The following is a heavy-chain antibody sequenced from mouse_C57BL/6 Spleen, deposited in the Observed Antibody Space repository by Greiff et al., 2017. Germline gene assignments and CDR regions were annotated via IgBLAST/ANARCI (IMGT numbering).Heavy chain of an antibody. Sequence: EVQLQQSGPELVKPGASVKISCKASGYTFTDYYMNWVKQSHGKSLEWIGDINPNNGGTSYNQKFKGKATLTVDKSSSTAYMELRSLTSEDSAVYYCARGHYDYDRRTWYYAMDYWGQGTSVTVSS. V-gene: IGHV1-26*01. CDR1: GYTFTDYY. CDR2: INPNNGGT. D-gene: IGHD2-4*01. CDR3: ARGHYDYDRRTWYYAMDY. J-gene: IGHJ4*01.